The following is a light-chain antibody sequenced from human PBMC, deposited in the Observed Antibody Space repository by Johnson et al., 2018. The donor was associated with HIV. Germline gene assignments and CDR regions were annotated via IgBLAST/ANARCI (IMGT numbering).Light chain of an antibody. CDR3: GTWDNSLSIGYV. V-gene: IGLV1-51*02. Sequence: QSLLTQPPSVSAAPGQKVTISCSGSSSNIGNNYVSWYQQLPGTAPKLLIFENDKRPSGIHDQFSGSKSGTSATLGITGLQAGDEADYYCGTWDNSLSIGYVFGTGTKVTVL. CDR2: END. CDR1: SSNIGNNY. J-gene: IGLJ1*01.